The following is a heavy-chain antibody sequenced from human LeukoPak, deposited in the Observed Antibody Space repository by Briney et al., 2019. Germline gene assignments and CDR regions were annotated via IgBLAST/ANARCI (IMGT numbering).Heavy chain of an antibody. J-gene: IGHJ4*02. Sequence: GVSLTLSCAASGFIFTTSGMNWIRQAPGKGLEWLAYTSDTGNIIYYVGSVKGRFTDSRDNAKNLLYLEKNRLRGDDRVIYYCSRAQWVIRQIGHYWGEGRLVTVSS. CDR3: SRAQWVIRQIGHY. D-gene: IGHD3-22*01. CDR2: TSDTGNII. V-gene: IGHV3-48*01. CDR1: GFIFTTSG.